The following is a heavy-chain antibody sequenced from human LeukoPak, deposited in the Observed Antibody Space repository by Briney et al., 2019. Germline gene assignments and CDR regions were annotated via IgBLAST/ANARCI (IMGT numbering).Heavy chain of an antibody. CDR3: ARTTEGGYTYDYFYYYYMDV. Sequence: PGGSLRLSCAASGFTLRDDYMSWIRQAPGKGLECIGYIYYSGSTNYNPSLKSRVTISVDTSKNQFSLKLSSVTAADTAVYYCARTTEGGYTYDYFYYYYMDVWGKGTTVTISS. CDR1: GFTLRDDY. J-gene: IGHJ6*03. V-gene: IGHV4-59*01. CDR2: IYYSGST. D-gene: IGHD5-18*01.